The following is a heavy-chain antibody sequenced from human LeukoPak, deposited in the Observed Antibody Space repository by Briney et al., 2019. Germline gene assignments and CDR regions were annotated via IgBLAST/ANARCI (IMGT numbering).Heavy chain of an antibody. CDR3: ARRLAMGYYYYGMDV. V-gene: IGHV4-34*01. CDR2: INHSGST. Sequence: PSETLSLTCVVYGVSFSGYYWSWIRQPPGKGLEWIGEINHSGSTNYNPPLKSRVTISVDTSKNQFSLKLRSVTAADTAVYYCARRLAMGYYYYGMDVWGQGTTVTVSS. D-gene: IGHD2/OR15-2a*01. CDR1: GVSFSGYY. J-gene: IGHJ6*02.